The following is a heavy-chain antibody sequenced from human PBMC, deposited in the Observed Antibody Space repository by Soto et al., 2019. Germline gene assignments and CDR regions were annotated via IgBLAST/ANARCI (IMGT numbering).Heavy chain of an antibody. V-gene: IGHV1-18*01. D-gene: IGHD3-3*01. Sequence: ASVKVSCKASGYTFTSYGISWVRQAPGQGLEWMGWISAYNGNTNYAQKLQGRVTMTTDTSTSTAYMGLRSLRSDDTAVYYCARAAQSRYYDFWSGPGTEYYYMDVWGKGTTVTVSS. CDR2: ISAYNGNT. J-gene: IGHJ6*03. CDR1: GYTFTSYG. CDR3: ARAAQSRYYDFWSGPGTEYYYMDV.